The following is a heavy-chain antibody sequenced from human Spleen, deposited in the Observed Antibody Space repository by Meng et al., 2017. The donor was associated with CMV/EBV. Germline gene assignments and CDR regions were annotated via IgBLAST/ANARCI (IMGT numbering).Heavy chain of an antibody. Sequence: LSLTCAASGLTFSSYWMNWVRQAPGKGLEWVANIKQDGSEKYYVDSVRGRFAISRDNAKSSLYLQMNSLRAEDTAVYYCARDRGWYQLLGVFDVWGQGTMVTVSS. CDR2: IKQDGSEK. CDR1: GLTFSSYW. J-gene: IGHJ3*01. CDR3: ARDRGWYQLLGVFDV. V-gene: IGHV3-7*01. D-gene: IGHD2-2*01.